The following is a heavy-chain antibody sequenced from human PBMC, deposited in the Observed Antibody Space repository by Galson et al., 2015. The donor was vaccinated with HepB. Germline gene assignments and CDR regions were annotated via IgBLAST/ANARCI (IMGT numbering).Heavy chain of an antibody. CDR3: AKSYTAYSSSCPEY. CDR2: TSAGGGST. J-gene: IGHJ4*02. CDR1: GFTFSSYA. Sequence: SLRLSCAASGFTFSSYAMSWVRQAPGKGLEWVSATSAGGGSTYYADSVKGRFTISRDNSKNTLYLQMNSLRAEDTAVYYCAKSYTAYSSSCPEYWGQGTLVTVSS. D-gene: IGHD6-13*01. V-gene: IGHV3-23*01.